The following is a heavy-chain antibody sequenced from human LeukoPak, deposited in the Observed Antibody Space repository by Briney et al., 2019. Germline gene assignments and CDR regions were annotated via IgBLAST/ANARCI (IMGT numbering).Heavy chain of an antibody. Sequence: SETLSLTCAVYGGSFSGYYWSWIRQPPGKGLEWIGEINHSGSTNYNPSLKSRVTISVDTSKNQFSLKLSSVTATDTAVYYCARKQQWLTPTFDYWGQGTLATVSS. D-gene: IGHD6-19*01. CDR2: INHSGST. V-gene: IGHV4-34*01. J-gene: IGHJ4*02. CDR1: GGSFSGYY. CDR3: ARKQQWLTPTFDY.